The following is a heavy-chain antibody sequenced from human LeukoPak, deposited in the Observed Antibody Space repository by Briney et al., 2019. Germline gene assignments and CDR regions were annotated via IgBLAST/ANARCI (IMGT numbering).Heavy chain of an antibody. CDR1: GYTFTVYY. V-gene: IGHV1-2*02. CDR3: ARGMLRGYSYLLAY. Sequence: GASVRVSCKASGYTFTVYYMHWVRQAPGQGLEWMGWINPNSGGANYAQKFQGRVTMTRNTSISTAYMEMSRLSSDGTAVYYCARGMLRGYSYLLAYWGQGTLVTVSS. J-gene: IGHJ4*02. D-gene: IGHD5-18*01. CDR2: INPNSGGA.